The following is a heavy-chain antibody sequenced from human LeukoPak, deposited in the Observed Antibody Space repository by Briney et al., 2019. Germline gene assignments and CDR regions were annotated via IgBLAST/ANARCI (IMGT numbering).Heavy chain of an antibody. J-gene: IGHJ4*02. D-gene: IGHD2-21*02. CDR3: AKDWMDVGDCSSSNFIAQ. Sequence: GGSLRLSCAASGFTFSNYAMTWVRQAPGKGLEWVSSIRGTGDTTHYADSVKGRFTISRDNSRNTLYLQMSRLRTEDTAVYYCAKDWMDVGDCSSSNFIAQWGQGTLVTVSA. CDR1: GFTFSNYA. CDR2: IRGTGDTT. V-gene: IGHV3-23*01.